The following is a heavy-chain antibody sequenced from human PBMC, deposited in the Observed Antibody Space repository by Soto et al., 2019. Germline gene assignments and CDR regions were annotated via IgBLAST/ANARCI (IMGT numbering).Heavy chain of an antibody. CDR2: IKQDGSEK. CDR3: ARDDTRRNNDFWSGHYTTDAFDI. D-gene: IGHD3-3*01. V-gene: IGHV3-7*01. CDR1: GFTFSRYW. J-gene: IGHJ3*02. Sequence: EVQLVESGGGLVQPGGSLRLSCAASGFTFSRYWMSWVRQAPGKGLEWVANIKQDGSEKYNVESVKGRFTISRDNAKNSLYLQMNSLRAEDTAVYYCARDDTRRNNDFWSGHYTTDAFDIWGQGRMVTVSS.